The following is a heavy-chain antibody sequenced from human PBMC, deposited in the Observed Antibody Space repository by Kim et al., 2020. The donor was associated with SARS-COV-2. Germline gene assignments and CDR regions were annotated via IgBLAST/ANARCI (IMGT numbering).Heavy chain of an antibody. J-gene: IGHJ6*02. V-gene: IGHV1-69*13. CDR1: GGTFSSYA. Sequence: SVKVSCKASGGTFSSYAISWVRQAPGQGLEWMGGIIPIFGTANYAQKFQGRVTITADESTSTAYMELSSLRSEDTAVYYCARDVAAARGVIITSPGNTNYYYYYGMDVWGQGTTVTVSS. D-gene: IGHD3-10*01. CDR3: ARDVAAARGVIITSPGNTNYYYYYGMDV. CDR2: IIPIFGTA.